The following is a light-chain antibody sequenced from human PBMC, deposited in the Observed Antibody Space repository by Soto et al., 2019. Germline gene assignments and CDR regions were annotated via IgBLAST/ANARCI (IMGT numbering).Light chain of an antibody. CDR1: HSVNSH. CDR3: KQYKNWPL. V-gene: IGKV3-15*01. J-gene: IGKJ5*01. CDR2: GAS. Sequence: IVMTQSPVTLSVSPGEIVTLSCRTSHSVNSHVAWYQQKPGQAPRLLLYGASTRATGIPVRFSGSGFGTEFTLTISSLQSEDFAVYYCKQYKNWPLIGQGTRLEIK.